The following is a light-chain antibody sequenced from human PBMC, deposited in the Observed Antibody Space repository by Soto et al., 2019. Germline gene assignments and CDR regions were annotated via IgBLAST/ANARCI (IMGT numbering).Light chain of an antibody. CDR3: QAWDSRTGVV. V-gene: IGLV3-1*01. CDR2: RDS. CDR1: TLGSRF. J-gene: IGLJ2*01. Sequence: SSELTQPPSVSVSPRQTASITCSGDTLGSRFASWYQQKPGQSPVLVIYRDSERPSGIPERFSASNSGNTATLTISGTQSMDEADYYCQAWDSRTGVVFGGGTKLTVL.